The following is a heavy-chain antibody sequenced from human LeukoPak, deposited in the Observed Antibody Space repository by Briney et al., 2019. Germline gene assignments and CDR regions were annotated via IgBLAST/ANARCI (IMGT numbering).Heavy chain of an antibody. Sequence: ASVKVSCKASGYTFTSYGISWVRQAPGQGLEWMGWISAYNGNTNYAQKLQGRVTMTTDTSTSTAYMELRSLRSDDTAVYYCARVLVVVVTAYAFDIWGQGTMVTVSP. V-gene: IGHV1-18*01. CDR3: ARVLVVVVTAYAFDI. CDR2: ISAYNGNT. J-gene: IGHJ3*02. D-gene: IGHD2-21*02. CDR1: GYTFTSYG.